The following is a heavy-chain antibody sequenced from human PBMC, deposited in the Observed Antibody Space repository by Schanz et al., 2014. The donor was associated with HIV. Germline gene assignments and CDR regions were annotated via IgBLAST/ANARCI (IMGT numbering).Heavy chain of an antibody. Sequence: QVQLVESGGGMVLPGTSLRLSCAASGGTFSAHAFHWVRQAPGRGLEWVAVISNDGSNEYYADSVKGRFTLSRDNSENTVYLQMNSLRAEDTAVYYCAKDRYSSSYFDYWGQGTLVTVSS. CDR2: ISNDGSNE. CDR3: AKDRYSSSYFDY. V-gene: IGHV3-30*18. CDR1: GGTFSAHA. J-gene: IGHJ4*02. D-gene: IGHD6-6*01.